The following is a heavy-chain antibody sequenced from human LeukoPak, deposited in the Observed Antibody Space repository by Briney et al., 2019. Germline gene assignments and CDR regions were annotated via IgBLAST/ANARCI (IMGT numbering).Heavy chain of an antibody. J-gene: IGHJ4*02. CDR2: ISGSGGST. V-gene: IGHV3-23*01. Sequence: PGGSLRLSCAASGFTFSSYAMSWVRQAPGKGLEWVSAISGSGGSTYYADSVKGRFTISRDNSKNTLYLQMNSLRAEDTAVYYCARIPSNYDSSGYRYYYFDYWGQGTLVTVSS. D-gene: IGHD3-22*01. CDR3: ARIPSNYDSSGYRYYYFDY. CDR1: GFTFSSYA.